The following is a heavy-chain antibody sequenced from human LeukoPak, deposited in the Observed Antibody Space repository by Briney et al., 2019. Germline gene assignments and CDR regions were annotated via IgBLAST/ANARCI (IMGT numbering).Heavy chain of an antibody. CDR2: VYFTGAT. CDR3: ARRGEGRDGYNLDY. J-gene: IGHJ4*02. CDR1: GGSISSKNYY. D-gene: IGHD5-24*01. V-gene: IGHV4-39*01. Sequence: SETLSLTCSVSGGSISSKNYYWAWIRQPPGKGLEWIGSVYFTGATNYSPPLQSRVTISGDTSKNQFSLKLSSVTAADTAVYYCARRGEGRDGYNLDYWGQGTLVTVSS.